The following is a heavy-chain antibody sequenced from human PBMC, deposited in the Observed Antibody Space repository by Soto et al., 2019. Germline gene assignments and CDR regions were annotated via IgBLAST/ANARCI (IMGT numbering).Heavy chain of an antibody. CDR2: INHSGST. J-gene: IGHJ6*02. Sequence: PSETLSLTCAFYCGSFIGYYWSWIRQPPGKGLEWIGEINHSGSTNYNPSLKSRVTISVDTSKNQFSLKLSSVTAADTAVYYCARGGCSGGSCPYYYYGMDVWGQGTTVTVSS. CDR1: CGSFIGYY. D-gene: IGHD2-15*01. CDR3: ARGGCSGGSCPYYYYGMDV. V-gene: IGHV4-34*01.